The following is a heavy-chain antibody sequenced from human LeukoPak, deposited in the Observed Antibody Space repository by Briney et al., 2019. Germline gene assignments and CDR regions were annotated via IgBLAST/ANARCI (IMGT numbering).Heavy chain of an antibody. CDR1: GFTFSSYG. V-gene: IGHV3-30*18. CDR3: AKSGYSSGWHYYYYMDV. Sequence: PGGSLRLSCAASGFTFSSYGMHWVRQAPGKGLEWVAVISYDGSNKYYADSVKGRFTISRDNSKNTLYLQMNSLRAEDTAVYYCAKSGYSSGWHYYYYMDVWGKGTTVTVSS. CDR2: ISYDGSNK. D-gene: IGHD6-19*01. J-gene: IGHJ6*03.